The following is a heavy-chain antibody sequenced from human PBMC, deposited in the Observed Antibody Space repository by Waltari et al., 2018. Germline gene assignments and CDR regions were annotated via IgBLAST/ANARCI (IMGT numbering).Heavy chain of an antibody. V-gene: IGHV1-69*08. CDR2: IIPIVGTA. CDR3: ARAFSYSSSWCRFDP. D-gene: IGHD6-13*01. J-gene: IGHJ5*02. CDR1: GGTFSSYA. Sequence: QVQLVQSGAEVKKPGSSVKVSCKASGGTFSSYAISWVRQAPGQRLEWMGMIIPIVGTANYAQKFQGRVTITADKSTSTAYMELSSLRSEDTAVYYCARAFSYSSSWCRFDPWGQGTLVTVSS.